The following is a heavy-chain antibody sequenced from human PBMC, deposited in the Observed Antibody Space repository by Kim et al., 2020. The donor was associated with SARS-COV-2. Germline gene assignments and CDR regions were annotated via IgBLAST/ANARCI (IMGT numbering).Heavy chain of an antibody. Sequence: GGSLRLSCAASAFTFSNYGMHWVRQAAGKGLEWVAFISYDGTNTNYADSVKGRFFISRDNFKKTLFLQMNSLGGNDTAVYYCARDGHQRRNSYDFTTFSWGQGTLVTVSS. D-gene: IGHD3-16*01. CDR3: ARDGHQRRNSYDFTTFS. V-gene: IGHV3-30*03. CDR2: ISYDGTNT. J-gene: IGHJ5*02. CDR1: AFTFSNYG.